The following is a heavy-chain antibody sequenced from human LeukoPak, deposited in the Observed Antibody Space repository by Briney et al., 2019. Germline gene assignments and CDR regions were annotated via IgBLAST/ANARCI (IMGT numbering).Heavy chain of an antibody. CDR1: GGSISSYY. CDR3: ARELVGATTHWYFDL. J-gene: IGHJ2*01. D-gene: IGHD1-26*01. CDR2: IYTSGST. V-gene: IGHV4-4*07. Sequence: SSETLSLTCTVSGGSISSYYWSWIRQPAGKGLEWIGRIYTSGSTNYNPSLKSRVTMSVDTSKNQFSLKLSSVIAADTAVYYCARELVGATTHWYFDLWGRGTLVTVSS.